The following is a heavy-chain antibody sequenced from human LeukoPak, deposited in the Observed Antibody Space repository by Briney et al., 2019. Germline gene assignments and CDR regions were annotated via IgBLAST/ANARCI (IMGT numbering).Heavy chain of an antibody. CDR1: GYTLTELS. CDR2: FYPEDGET. V-gene: IGHV1-24*01. J-gene: IGHJ3*02. CDR3: GTEGLELRHYAFDT. Sequence: AAVKVSCKVSGYTLTELSMHWVRQAPGKGVEWVGGFYPEDGETIYAQKFQGRVTMTEDTSTDTASMEMSSMRSEDTAVYYCGTEGLELRHYAFDTSGHGTMVTASS. D-gene: IGHD1-7*01.